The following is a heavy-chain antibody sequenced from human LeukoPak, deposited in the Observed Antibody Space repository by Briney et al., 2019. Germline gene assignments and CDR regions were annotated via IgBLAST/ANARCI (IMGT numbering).Heavy chain of an antibody. CDR1: GGSISSYY. V-gene: IGHV4-4*07. CDR2: IYTSGRT. CDR3: ARRSSYGSGSRGFDY. D-gene: IGHD3-10*01. Sequence: SETLSLTCTVSGGSISSYYWSWIRQPAGKGLEWIGRIYTSGRTSYNPSLKSRVIMSVDTSKNQFSLKLSSVTAADTAVYYCARRSSYGSGSRGFDYWGQGTLVTVSS. J-gene: IGHJ4*02.